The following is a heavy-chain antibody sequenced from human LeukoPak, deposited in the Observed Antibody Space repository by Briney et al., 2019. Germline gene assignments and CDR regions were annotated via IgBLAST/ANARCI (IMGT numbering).Heavy chain of an antibody. CDR3: ARGGYGYHYMDV. CDR1: GFTFSSYW. J-gene: IGHJ6*03. V-gene: IGHV3-74*01. D-gene: IGHD5-12*01. Sequence: GGSLRLSCAASGFTFSSYWMHWVRQAPGKGLVWVSRIKTDGSNYYADSVKGRFTISRDNAKNTLYLEMNSLRAEDTAMYYCARGGYGYHYMDVWGKGTTVTVSS. CDR2: IKTDGSN.